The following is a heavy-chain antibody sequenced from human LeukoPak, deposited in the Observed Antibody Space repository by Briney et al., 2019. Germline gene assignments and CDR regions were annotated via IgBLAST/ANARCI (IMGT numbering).Heavy chain of an antibody. D-gene: IGHD3-3*01. Sequence: ASVKVSCVASGYTFTSYGISWVRQAPGQGLEWMGCISAYNGNTNYAQKLQGRVTMTTDTSTSTAYMELRSLRSDDTAVYYCARVITIFGVVTRDLDYWGQGTLVTVSS. CDR3: ARVITIFGVVTRDLDY. J-gene: IGHJ4*02. V-gene: IGHV1-18*01. CDR1: GYTFTSYG. CDR2: ISAYNGNT.